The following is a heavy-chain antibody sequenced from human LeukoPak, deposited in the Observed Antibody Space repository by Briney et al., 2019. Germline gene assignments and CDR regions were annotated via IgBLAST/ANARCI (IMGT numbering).Heavy chain of an antibody. CDR3: ARGGPGHVDY. J-gene: IGHJ4*02. CDR2: INHSGST. V-gene: IGHV4-34*01. Sequence: SETLSLTCAVYGGSFSGYYWSWIRQPPGKGLEWIGEINHSGSTNYNPSLKSRVTISVDTSKNQFSLKLSSVTSADTAVYYCARGGPGHVDYWGQGTLVPVSS. CDR1: GGSFSGYY.